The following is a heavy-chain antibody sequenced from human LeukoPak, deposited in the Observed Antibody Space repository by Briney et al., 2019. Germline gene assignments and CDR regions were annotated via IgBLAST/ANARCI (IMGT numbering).Heavy chain of an antibody. Sequence: GGSLRLSCAASGFTFTSYGMNWVRQAPGKGLEWVAGIWSDGSKQSYVDSVKGRFTISRDNSKKTVDLQMNSLRGEDTAVYYCARGPNCDYWGQGTLVTVSS. CDR1: GFTFTSYG. J-gene: IGHJ4*02. D-gene: IGHD1-1*01. CDR3: ARGPNCDY. CDR2: IWSDGSKQ. V-gene: IGHV3-33*01.